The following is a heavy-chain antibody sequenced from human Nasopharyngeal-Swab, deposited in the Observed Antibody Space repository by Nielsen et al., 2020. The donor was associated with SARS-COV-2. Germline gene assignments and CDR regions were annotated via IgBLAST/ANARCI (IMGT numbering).Heavy chain of an antibody. D-gene: IGHD2-2*01. J-gene: IGHJ3*01. CDR1: GFTFSSYW. Sequence: GGSLRLSCAASGFTFSSYWMHWVRQAPGKGLVWVSRINTDGTSTSYADSVKGRLTIARDNAKNTLYMQMNSLRDEDTAVYYCVRGQSSGYANDAFGVWGQGTMVTVSS. CDR2: INTDGTST. CDR3: VRGQSSGYANDAFGV. V-gene: IGHV3-74*01.